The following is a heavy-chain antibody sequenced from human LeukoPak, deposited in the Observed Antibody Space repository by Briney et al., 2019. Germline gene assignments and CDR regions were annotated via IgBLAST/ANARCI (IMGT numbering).Heavy chain of an antibody. D-gene: IGHD3-22*01. J-gene: IGHJ4*02. CDR1: GGTFSSYA. CDR3: ARTYDSSGYYSPSFDY. Sequence: ASVKVSCKASGGTFSSYAISWVRQAPGQGLEWMGIINPSGGSTSYAQKFQGRVTMTRDTSTSTVYMELSSLRSEDTAVYYCARTYDSSGYYSPSFDYWGQGTLVTVSS. V-gene: IGHV1-46*01. CDR2: INPSGGST.